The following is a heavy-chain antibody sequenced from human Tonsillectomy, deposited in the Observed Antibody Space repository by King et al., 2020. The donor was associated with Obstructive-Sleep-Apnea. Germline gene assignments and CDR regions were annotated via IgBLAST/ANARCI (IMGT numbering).Heavy chain of an antibody. D-gene: IGHD3-22*01. CDR2: IYDSANT. J-gene: IGHJ4*02. V-gene: IGHV4-59*01. Sequence: QLQESGPGLVKPSETLSLTCTVSGSSISSYYWSWIRQPPGKALEWIGYIYDSANTDSNPSLKSRVTILADTPKNQFSLKLSSVTAPDTAVYYCARGYHYDSSGFYSPFDYWGQGTLVTVSS. CDR3: ARGYHYDSSGFYSPFDY. CDR1: GSSISSYY.